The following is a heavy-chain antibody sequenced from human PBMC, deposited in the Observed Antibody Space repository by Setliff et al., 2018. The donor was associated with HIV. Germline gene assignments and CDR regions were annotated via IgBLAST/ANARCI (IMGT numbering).Heavy chain of an antibody. Sequence: ASETLSLTCAVSGYSISSGYYWGWIRQPPGRGLEWIGNIYHSGGTHYNPSLRSRVTISVDTSKNQFSLKLSSVTAADTAMYYCARWTVGELDHFDSWGQGTPVTVSS. V-gene: IGHV4-38-2*01. CDR2: IYHSGGT. CDR1: GYSISSGYY. CDR3: ARWTVGELDHFDS. D-gene: IGHD4-17*01. J-gene: IGHJ4*02.